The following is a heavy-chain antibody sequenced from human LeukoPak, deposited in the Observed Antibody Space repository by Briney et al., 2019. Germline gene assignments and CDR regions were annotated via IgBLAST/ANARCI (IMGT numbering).Heavy chain of an antibody. J-gene: IGHJ4*02. CDR2: ISAYNGNT. CDR3: ARDLKYGDYPFFDY. Sequence: ASVKVSCKASGYTFTSYGISWVRQAPGQGLEWMGWISAYNGNTNYAQKLQGRVTMTTDTSTGTAYMELRSLRSDDTAVYYCARDLKYGDYPFFDYWGQGTLVTVSS. D-gene: IGHD4-17*01. V-gene: IGHV1-18*01. CDR1: GYTFTSYG.